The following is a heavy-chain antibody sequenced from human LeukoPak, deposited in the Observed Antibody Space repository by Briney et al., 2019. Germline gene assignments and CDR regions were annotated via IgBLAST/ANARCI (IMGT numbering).Heavy chain of an antibody. J-gene: IGHJ4*02. CDR2: INSDGSST. CDR1: GFTFSSYW. Sequence: PGGSLRLSCAASGFTFSSYWMHWVRQAPGKGLVWVSRINSDGSSTSYADSVKGRFTISRDNAKNTLYLQMNSLRAEDTAVYYCAKDMYDSSGYYFDYWGQGTLVTVSS. D-gene: IGHD3-22*01. V-gene: IGHV3-74*01. CDR3: AKDMYDSSGYYFDY.